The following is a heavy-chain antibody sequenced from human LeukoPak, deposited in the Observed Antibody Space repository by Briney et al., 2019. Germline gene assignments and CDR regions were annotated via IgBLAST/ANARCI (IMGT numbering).Heavy chain of an antibody. V-gene: IGHV5-51*01. CDR3: ARRVSSSGFDAFDV. D-gene: IGHD5-12*01. Sequence: GESLKISCKGSGYSFATYWIGWVRQMPGKGLGWMGINYPGDSDTTYSPSFRGQVTMSADKSISTAYLQWSSLKASDTAMYYCARRVSSSGFDAFDVWGQGTMVTVSS. CDR2: NYPGDSDT. J-gene: IGHJ3*01. CDR1: GYSFATYW.